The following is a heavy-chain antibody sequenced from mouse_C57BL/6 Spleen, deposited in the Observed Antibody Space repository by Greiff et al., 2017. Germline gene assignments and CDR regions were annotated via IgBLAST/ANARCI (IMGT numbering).Heavy chain of an antibody. D-gene: IGHD1-1*01. Sequence: VQLQQSGAELVKPGASVKMSCKASGYTFTTYPIEWMKQNHGKSLEGIGNFHPYNDDPKYNEKFKGKATLIVEKSSSPVYLELSRLTSDVSAVYFCARSAVTTVGATGGGYFDVWGTGTTVTVSS. CDR2: FHPYNDDP. CDR1: GYTFTTYP. CDR3: ARSAVTTVGATGGGYFDV. V-gene: IGHV1-47*01. J-gene: IGHJ1*03.